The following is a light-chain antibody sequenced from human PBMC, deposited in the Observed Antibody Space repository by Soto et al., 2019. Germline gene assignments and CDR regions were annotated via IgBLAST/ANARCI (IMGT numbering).Light chain of an antibody. V-gene: IGLV2-14*03. Sequence: QSALTQPASVSGSPGRSVTISCTGTSTDVGDFNYVYWYQHLPGRAHKLIIYDVTNRPTGISYRFSASKSGSTASLPISGLQGEDEADYYCSSYSSSATHVVFGGGTKLTVL. J-gene: IGLJ2*01. CDR3: SSYSSSATHVV. CDR2: DVT. CDR1: STDVGDFNY.